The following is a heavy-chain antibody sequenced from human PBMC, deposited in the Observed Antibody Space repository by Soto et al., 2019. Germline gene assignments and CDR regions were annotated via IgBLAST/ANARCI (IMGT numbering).Heavy chain of an antibody. D-gene: IGHD3-3*01. CDR3: ATAPXDFWSGYYALELDAFDI. CDR1: GYTFTSYG. V-gene: IGHV1-18*04. Sequence: ASVKVSCKASGYTFTSYGISWVRQAPGQGLEWMGWISAYNGNTNYAQKLQGRVTMTTDTSTSTAYMELRSLRSDDTAVYYCATAPXDFWSGYYALELDAFDIWGQGTMVTVSS. J-gene: IGHJ3*02. CDR2: ISAYNGNT.